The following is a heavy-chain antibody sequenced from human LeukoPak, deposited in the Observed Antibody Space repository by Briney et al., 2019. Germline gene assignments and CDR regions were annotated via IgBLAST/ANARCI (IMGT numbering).Heavy chain of an antibody. Sequence: PGGSLRLSCAASGFTFDDYAMYWVRHAPGKGLEWVSGISWNSGSIGYADSVKGRFTISRDNAKNSLYLQMNSLRAEDTALYYCAKDIGKGADLGDAFDIWGQGAMVTVSS. CDR1: GFTFDDYA. V-gene: IGHV3-9*01. CDR3: AKDIGKGADLGDAFDI. CDR2: ISWNSGSI. J-gene: IGHJ3*02. D-gene: IGHD1-26*01.